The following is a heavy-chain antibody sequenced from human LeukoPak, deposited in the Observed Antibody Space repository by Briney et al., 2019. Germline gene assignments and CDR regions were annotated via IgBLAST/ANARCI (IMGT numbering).Heavy chain of an antibody. J-gene: IGHJ6*03. CDR1: GFTFSSYA. Sequence: PGGSLRLSCAASGFTFSSYAMSWVRQAPGKGLEWVAVISYGGSNKYYADSVKGRFTISRDNSKNTLYLQMNSLRAEDPAVYYCARGPQVVGYYYIDEWGKGTTVTVSS. CDR2: ISYGGSNK. V-gene: IGHV3-30*03. CDR3: ARGPQVVGYYYIDE. D-gene: IGHD2-15*01.